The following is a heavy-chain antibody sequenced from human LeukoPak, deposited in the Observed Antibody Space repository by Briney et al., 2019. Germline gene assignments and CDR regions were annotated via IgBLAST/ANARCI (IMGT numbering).Heavy chain of an antibody. CDR3: ARDSGRRGYPEYSFDY. CDR1: RGSIGTYY. V-gene: IGHV4-4*07. Sequence: SETLPLTCTVSRGSIGTYYWSWIRQPAGKGLDWIGRIYTSGSTKKNPSLSSRVTISIDASKNQFSLRLSSLTAADTAIYYCARDSGRRGYPEYSFDYWGQGTPVIASS. D-gene: IGHD3-10*01. CDR2: IYTSGST. J-gene: IGHJ4*02.